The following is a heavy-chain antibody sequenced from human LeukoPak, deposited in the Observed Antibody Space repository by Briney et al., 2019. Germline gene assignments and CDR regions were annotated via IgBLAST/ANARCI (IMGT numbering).Heavy chain of an antibody. V-gene: IGHV4-38-2*01. CDR1: GYSISSGYY. Sequence: PSETLSLTCAVSGYSISSGYYWGWIRQPPGKGLEWIGSIYHSGNTYYNPSLKSRVTISVDTSKNQFSLKLSSVTAADTALYYFAEGGGGEYSSSWYYNWFDPWGQGTLVTVSS. CDR2: IYHSGNT. CDR3: AEGGGGEYSSSWYYNWFDP. J-gene: IGHJ5*02. D-gene: IGHD6-13*01.